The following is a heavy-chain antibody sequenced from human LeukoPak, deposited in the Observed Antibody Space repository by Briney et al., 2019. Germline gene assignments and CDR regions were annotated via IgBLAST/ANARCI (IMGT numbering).Heavy chain of an antibody. CDR3: AREAIAARPVYYYYGMDV. CDR1: GYTFTGYY. V-gene: IGHV1-2*02. Sequence: GASVKVSCKASGYTFTGYYMHWVRQAPGQGLEWMGWINPNSGGTNYAQKFQGRVTMTRDTSISTAYMELSRLRSDDTAVYYCAREAIAARPVYYYYGMDVRGQGTTVTVSS. CDR2: INPNSGGT. D-gene: IGHD6-6*01. J-gene: IGHJ6*02.